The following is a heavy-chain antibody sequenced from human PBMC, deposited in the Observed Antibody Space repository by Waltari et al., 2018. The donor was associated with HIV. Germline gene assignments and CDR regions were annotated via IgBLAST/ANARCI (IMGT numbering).Heavy chain of an antibody. V-gene: IGHV3-33*01. D-gene: IGHD4-4*01. CDR2: FWSDGVE. CDR1: GFTFSNSA. CDR3: ARGYSSSRWIPLYH. Sequence: QLQLVESGGGVVQPGTSLTLSCAVSGFTFSNSAIHWVRQSPGKGLEWLAVFWSDGVEIAYANSVKGRFTISKDSSQKTLYLHLTSLRAEDTALYYCARGYSSSRWIPLYHWGRGTLVTVSS. J-gene: IGHJ4*02.